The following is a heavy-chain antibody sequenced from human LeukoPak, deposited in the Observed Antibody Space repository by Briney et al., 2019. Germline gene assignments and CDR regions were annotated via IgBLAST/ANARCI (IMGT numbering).Heavy chain of an antibody. Sequence: ASVKVSCKASGGTFSSYAISWVRQAPGQGLEWMGGIIPIFGTANYAQKFQGRVTITADESTSTAYMELSSLRSEDTAVYYCARDKTLGYGSSWYPYYFDYWGQGTLVTVSS. CDR1: GGTFSSYA. CDR3: ARDKTLGYGSSWYPYYFDY. V-gene: IGHV1-69*01. CDR2: IIPIFGTA. D-gene: IGHD6-13*01. J-gene: IGHJ4*02.